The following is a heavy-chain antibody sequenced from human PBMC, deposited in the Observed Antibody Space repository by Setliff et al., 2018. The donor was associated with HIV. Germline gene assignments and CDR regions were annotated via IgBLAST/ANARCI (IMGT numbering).Heavy chain of an antibody. CDR2: LYVSGDT. V-gene: IGHV4-4*07. CDR3: ALTGHRLPRGYMDV. D-gene: IGHD6-25*01. Sequence: SETLSLTCYVTDDPISSYYWSWVRQPAGKGLEWIGRLYVSGDTNYNPSLKSRVTMSLDTSKKHFSLNLKSVTAADTAVYYGALTGHRLPRGYMDVWGKGTTVTVSS. J-gene: IGHJ6*03. CDR1: DDPISSYY.